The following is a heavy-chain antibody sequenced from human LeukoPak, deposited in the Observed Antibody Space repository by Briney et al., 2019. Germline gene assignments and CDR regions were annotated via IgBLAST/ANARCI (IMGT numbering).Heavy chain of an antibody. D-gene: IGHD3-16*01. Sequence: SETLSLTCTVSGGSISSGDYYWSWIRQPPGKGLEWIGYIYYSGSTYYNPSLKSRVTISVDTSENQFSLKLSSVTAADTAVYYCARVGLDYYGMDVWGQGTTVTVSS. CDR1: GGSISSGDYY. J-gene: IGHJ6*02. CDR3: ARVGLDYYGMDV. CDR2: IYYSGST. V-gene: IGHV4-30-4*01.